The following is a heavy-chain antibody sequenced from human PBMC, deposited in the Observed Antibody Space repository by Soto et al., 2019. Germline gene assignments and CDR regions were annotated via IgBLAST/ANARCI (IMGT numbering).Heavy chain of an antibody. V-gene: IGHV3-11*05. Sequence: QVQLVESGGGLVKPGGSLRLSCAASGFTFIDYYVSWIRQAPGRGLEWVSYISGSSSYTDYADSVKGRFIISRDNAKNSLFLQMNSLRVEDTAVYYCERDRSGYDYWGQGTLVTVSS. CDR2: ISGSSSYT. CDR3: ERDRSGYDY. D-gene: IGHD5-12*01. J-gene: IGHJ4*02. CDR1: GFTFIDYY.